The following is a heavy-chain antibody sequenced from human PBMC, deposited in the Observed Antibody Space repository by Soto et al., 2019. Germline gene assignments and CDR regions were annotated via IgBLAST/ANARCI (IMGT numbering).Heavy chain of an antibody. Sequence: PEGWLRRSWAPSGCTFSSYSMNWVRQAPGKGLEWFSSISSSSSYIYYADSVNGRFTISRDNAKNSLYLQMNSLRAEDTAVYYCARDRVVRGVPDDAFDIRRQRQMFT. CDR2: ISSSSSYI. CDR1: GCTFSSYS. D-gene: IGHD3-10*01. CDR3: ARDRVVRGVPDDAFDI. J-gene: IGHJ3*02. V-gene: IGHV3-21*01.